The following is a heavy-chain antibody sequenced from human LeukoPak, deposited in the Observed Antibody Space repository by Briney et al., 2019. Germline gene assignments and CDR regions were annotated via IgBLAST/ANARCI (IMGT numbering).Heavy chain of an antibody. D-gene: IGHD6-13*01. V-gene: IGHV1-2*02. CDR1: GYTFTGYY. J-gene: IGHJ4*02. CDR3: ASSSWSPYYFDY. Sequence: GASVKVSCKASGYTFTGYYMHWVRQAPGQGLEWMGWINPNSGGTNFAQKFQGRVTMTRDTSTSTVYMELSSLRSEDTAVYYCASSSWSPYYFDYWGQGTLVTVSS. CDR2: INPNSGGT.